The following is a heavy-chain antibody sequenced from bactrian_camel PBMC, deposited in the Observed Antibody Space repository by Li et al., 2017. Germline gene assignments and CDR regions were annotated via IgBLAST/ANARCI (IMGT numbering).Heavy chain of an antibody. CDR2: IYTPSGST. CDR1: VYIYY. Sequence: HVQLVESGGGPVQAGGSLRLSCAASVYIYYMGWFRQAPGKEREGVAAIYTPSGSTYYADSVKGRFTISRDNAKDTLYLQMNSLKIEDTALYYCATDSLAVVGGTDRTYFYPEFFGYWGQGTQV. D-gene: IGHD6*01. V-gene: IGHV3S54*01. CDR3: ATDSLAVVGGTDRTYFYPEFFGY. J-gene: IGHJ6*01.